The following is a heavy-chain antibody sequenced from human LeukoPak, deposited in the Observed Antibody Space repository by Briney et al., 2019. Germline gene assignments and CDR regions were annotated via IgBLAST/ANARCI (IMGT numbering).Heavy chain of an antibody. D-gene: IGHD6-13*01. CDR3: TRVFVGDEYSSSGY. Sequence: GGSLRLSCAASGFTFSRYYMHWVRQAPGKGLVWVSRINSDGSSTTYEDSVKGRFTISRDNAKNTLYLQMNSLKVEDTAVYYCTRVFVGDEYSSSGYWGQGTLVTVSS. V-gene: IGHV3-74*01. CDR2: INSDGSST. J-gene: IGHJ4*02. CDR1: GFTFSRYY.